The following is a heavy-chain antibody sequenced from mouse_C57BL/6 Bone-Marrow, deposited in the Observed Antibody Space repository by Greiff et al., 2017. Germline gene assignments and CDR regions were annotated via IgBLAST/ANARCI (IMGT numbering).Heavy chain of an antibody. CDR2: ISYDGSN. D-gene: IGHD3-3*01. Sequence: EVQLVESGPGLVKPSQSLSLTCSVTGYSITSGHYWNWIRQFPGNKLEWMGYISYDGSNNYNPSLKNRISIPRDTSKNQFFLKLNSVTTEDTATYYCAREGQAAYWGQGTLVTVSA. CDR3: AREGQAAY. V-gene: IGHV3-6*01. CDR1: GYSITSGHY. J-gene: IGHJ3*01.